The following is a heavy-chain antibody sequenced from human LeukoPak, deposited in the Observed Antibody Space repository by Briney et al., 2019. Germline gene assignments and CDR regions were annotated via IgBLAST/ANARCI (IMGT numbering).Heavy chain of an antibody. CDR3: ARDRGSSIAVAGTGYYYGMDV. J-gene: IGHJ6*02. V-gene: IGHV3-7*01. CDR1: GYTFSSYW. Sequence: GGSLRLSCAASGYTFSSYWVSWVRQAPGQGLEWVANIKQDGSEKYYVESVKGRFTISRYYAKHSLYLQMHSLRAKDTAVYYCARDRGSSIAVAGTGYYYGMDVWGQGPPVTVSS. CDR2: IKQDGSEK. D-gene: IGHD6-19*01.